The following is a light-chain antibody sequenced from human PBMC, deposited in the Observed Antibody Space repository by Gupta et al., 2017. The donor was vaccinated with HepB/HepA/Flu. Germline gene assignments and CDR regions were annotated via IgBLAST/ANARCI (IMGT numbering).Light chain of an antibody. CDR1: SSDVGSYNL. Sequence: QSALTQPASVSGSPGQSITISCTGTSSDVGSYNLVSWYQQHPGKTPKLMIYEVNKRPSGVSNRFSGSKSGNTASLTISGLQAEDEADYYCSSYAGSSTYAVFGGGTQLTVL. CDR3: SSYAGSSTYAV. V-gene: IGLV2-23*02. CDR2: EVN. J-gene: IGLJ7*01.